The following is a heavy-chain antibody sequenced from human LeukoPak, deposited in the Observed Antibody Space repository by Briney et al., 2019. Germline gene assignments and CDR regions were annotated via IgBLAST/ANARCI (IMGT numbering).Heavy chain of an antibody. CDR1: GGTFISYA. V-gene: IGHV1-69*04. CDR2: IIPILGIA. J-gene: IGHJ6*02. CDR3: ARSLHQLLPLQDYYYGMDV. Sequence: EASVKVSCKASGGTFISYAISWVRQAPGQGLEWMGRIIPILGIANYAQKFQGRVTITADKSTSTAYMELSSLRSEDTAVYYCARSLHQLLPLQDYYYGMDVWGQGTTVTVSS. D-gene: IGHD2-2*01.